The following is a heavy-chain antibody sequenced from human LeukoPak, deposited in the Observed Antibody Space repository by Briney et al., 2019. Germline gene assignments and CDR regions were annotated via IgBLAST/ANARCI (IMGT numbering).Heavy chain of an antibody. Sequence: PGGSLRLSCAASGFILSNFAMEWVRQGPGKGLEWGAAISGSGDNTYYAESVKGRFFISRDNSRNTLYLQMNSLRPEDTAVYYCGKDVPYGGDYWGQGTLVTVSS. J-gene: IGHJ4*02. D-gene: IGHD3-10*01. CDR1: GFILSNFA. CDR2: ISGSGDNT. CDR3: GKDVPYGGDY. V-gene: IGHV3-23*01.